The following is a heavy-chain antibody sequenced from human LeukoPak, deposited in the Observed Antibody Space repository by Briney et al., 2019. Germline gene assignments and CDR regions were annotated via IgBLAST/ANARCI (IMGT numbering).Heavy chain of an antibody. CDR3: ARVRGYCSGGSCYEFRYFDL. J-gene: IGHJ2*01. V-gene: IGHV4-59*01. CDR1: GGSISSYY. CDR2: IYYSGST. D-gene: IGHD2-15*01. Sequence: SETLSLTCTVSGGSISSYYWSWIRQPPGKGLEWIGYIYYSGSTNYNPSLKSRVTISVDTSKNQFSLKLSSVTAADMAVYYCARVRGYCSGGSCYEFRYFDLWGRGTLVTVSS.